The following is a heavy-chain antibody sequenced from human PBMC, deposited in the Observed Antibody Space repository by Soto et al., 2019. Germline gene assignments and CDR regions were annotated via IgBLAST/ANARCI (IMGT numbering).Heavy chain of an antibody. V-gene: IGHV3-9*01. CDR1: GFTFDDYA. CDR2: ISWNSGSI. J-gene: IGHJ6*02. Sequence: EVQLVESGGGLXXXXXXXRLSCAASGFTFDDYAMHWVRQAPGKGLEWVSGISWNSGSIGYADSVKGRFTISRDNAKNSLYLQMNSLRAEDTALYYCAKDGGDYYYYGMDVWGQGTTVTVSS. CDR3: AKDGGDYYYYGMDV.